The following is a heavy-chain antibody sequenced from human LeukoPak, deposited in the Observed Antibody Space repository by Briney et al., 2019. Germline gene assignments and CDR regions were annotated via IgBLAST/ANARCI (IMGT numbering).Heavy chain of an antibody. V-gene: IGHV3-73*01. J-gene: IGHJ6*02. CDR2: IRSKGNNDAT. CDR3: TKDYHYGIDV. CDR1: GFTFSGSA. Sequence: GGSLRLSCAASGFTFSGSAMNWVRQASGKGLEWVGHIRSKGNNDATTYAASVKGRFTISRDDSKNTAYLQMNSLESEDTAVYYCTKDYHYGIDVWGQGTTVTVSS.